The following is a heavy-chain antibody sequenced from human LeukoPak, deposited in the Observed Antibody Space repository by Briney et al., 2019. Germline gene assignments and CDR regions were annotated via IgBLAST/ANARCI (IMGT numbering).Heavy chain of an antibody. V-gene: IGHV1-69*06. CDR2: IIPIFGTA. CDR3: AREGAHDYGDYGGIFDY. J-gene: IGHJ4*02. CDR1: GGTFSSYA. D-gene: IGHD4-17*01. Sequence: GASVKVSCKASGGTFSSYAISWVRQAPGQGLEWMGGIIPIFGTANYAQKFQGRVTITADKSTSTAYMELGSLRSEDTAVYYCAREGAHDYGDYGGIFDYWGQGTLVTVSS.